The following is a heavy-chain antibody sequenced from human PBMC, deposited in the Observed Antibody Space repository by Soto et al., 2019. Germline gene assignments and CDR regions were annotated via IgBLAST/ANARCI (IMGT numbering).Heavy chain of an antibody. V-gene: IGHV3-21*01. CDR3: AMVDTAMVLYFDY. CDR2: ISSSSSYI. J-gene: IGHJ4*02. D-gene: IGHD5-18*01. CDR1: GFTFSSYS. Sequence: EVQLVESGGGLVKPGGSLRLSCAASGFTFSSYSMNWVRQAPGKGLEWVSSISSSSSYIYYADSVKGRFTISRDNAKNSLYLQMNSLRAEDTAVYYCAMVDTAMVLYFDYWGQGTLVTVSS.